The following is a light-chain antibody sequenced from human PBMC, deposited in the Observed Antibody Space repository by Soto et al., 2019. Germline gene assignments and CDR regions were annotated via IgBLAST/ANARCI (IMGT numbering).Light chain of an antibody. V-gene: IGKV3-20*01. CDR3: QHYNSYSEA. CDR2: DAS. J-gene: IGKJ1*01. CDR1: QSVSASY. Sequence: EIVLTQSPGTLSLSPGERAALSCRASQSVSASYLAWYQQKLGQAPRLLIYDASRRATGIPDRFSGSGSGTEFTLTISSLQPDDFATYYCQHYNSYSEAFGQGTKVDIK.